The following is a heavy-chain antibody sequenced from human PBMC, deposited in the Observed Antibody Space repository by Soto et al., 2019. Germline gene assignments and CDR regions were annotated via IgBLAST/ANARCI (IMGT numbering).Heavy chain of an antibody. CDR3: AGDPPGDYDGYYVMDV. V-gene: IGHV1-2*04. CDR1: GYTFTGYY. J-gene: IGHJ6*04. Sequence: ASVKVSCKASGYTFTGYYMHWVRQAPGQGLEWMGWINPNSGGTNYAQKFQGWVTMTRDTSISTAYMELSRLRSDDTAVYYCAGDPPGDYDGYYVMDVWAKGTTVTVSS. CDR2: INPNSGGT. D-gene: IGHD4-17*01.